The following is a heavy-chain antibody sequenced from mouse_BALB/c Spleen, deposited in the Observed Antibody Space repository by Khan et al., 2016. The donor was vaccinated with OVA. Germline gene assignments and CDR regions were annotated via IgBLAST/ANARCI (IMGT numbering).Heavy chain of an antibody. D-gene: IGHD2-2*01. CDR3: ARREKYGYDPSWFAY. Sequence: VQLQQSGAELVRPGASVKLSCKASGYTFTSYWMNWVKQRPGHGLEWIGRIDPSDSETHYNQMFKDKATLTADKSSTTAYMQLSSLTSEDSAVYFCARREKYGYDPSWFAYWGQGTLVTVSA. CDR2: IDPSDSET. CDR1: GYTFTSYW. J-gene: IGHJ3*01. V-gene: IGHV1-61*01.